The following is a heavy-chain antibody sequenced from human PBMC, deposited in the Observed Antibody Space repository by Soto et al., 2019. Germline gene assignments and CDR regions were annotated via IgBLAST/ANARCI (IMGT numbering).Heavy chain of an antibody. CDR2: IYPGDSDT. Sequence: RGESLKISCKGSGYSFTSYWIGWVRQMPGKGLEWMGIIYPGDSDTRYSPSFQGQVTISADKSISTAYLQWSSLKASDTAMYYCARATFYDSSGYYYVAFDIWGQGTMVTVSS. CDR3: ARATFYDSSGYYYVAFDI. CDR1: GYSFTSYW. D-gene: IGHD3-22*01. J-gene: IGHJ3*02. V-gene: IGHV5-51*01.